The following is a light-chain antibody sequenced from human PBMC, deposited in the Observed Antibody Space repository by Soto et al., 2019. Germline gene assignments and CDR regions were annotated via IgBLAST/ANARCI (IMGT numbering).Light chain of an antibody. Sequence: DIQMTQSPSSLSASVGDRVTITCQASQDIKKYLHWYQQKPGRAPKRLIYDASTLDRGVPSRVSGRGSGTQFSFTISALHPEDFDTYFCQQYEKLPFTFGPGTTVYV. J-gene: IGKJ3*01. V-gene: IGKV1-33*01. CDR3: QQYEKLPFT. CDR2: DAS. CDR1: QDIKKY.